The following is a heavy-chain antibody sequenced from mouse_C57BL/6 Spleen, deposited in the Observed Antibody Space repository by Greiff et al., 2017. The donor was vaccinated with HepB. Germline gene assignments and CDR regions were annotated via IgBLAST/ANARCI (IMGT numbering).Heavy chain of an antibody. Sequence: VQLQQSGAELVRPGASVTLSCKASGYTFTDYEMHWVKQTPVHGLEWIGAIDPETGGTAYNQKFKGKAILTADKSSSTAYMELRSLTSEDSAVYYCTRGDYYSKGDAMDYWGQGTSVTVSS. CDR3: TRGDYYSKGDAMDY. D-gene: IGHD2-5*01. J-gene: IGHJ4*01. CDR2: IDPETGGT. CDR1: GYTFTDYE. V-gene: IGHV1-15*01.